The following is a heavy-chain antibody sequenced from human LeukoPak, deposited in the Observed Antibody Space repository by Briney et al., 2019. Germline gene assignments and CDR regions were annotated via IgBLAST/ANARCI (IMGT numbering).Heavy chain of an antibody. CDR2: INPGGTST. D-gene: IGHD1-14*01. V-gene: IGHV3-74*01. CDR1: GFTFSSYW. Sequence: GGSLRLSCAASGFTFSSYWMHWVRQVPGKGLVWVSRINPGGTSTAYADSVKGRFTISRDNAENTLYLQMDSLRAEDTAVYYCARSNQADDYWGQGTLVTVSS. J-gene: IGHJ4*02. CDR3: ARSNQADDY.